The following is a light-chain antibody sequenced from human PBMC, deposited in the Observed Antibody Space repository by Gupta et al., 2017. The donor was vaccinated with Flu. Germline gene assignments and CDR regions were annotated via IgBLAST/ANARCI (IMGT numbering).Light chain of an antibody. CDR2: DDS. V-gene: IGLV3-21*02. J-gene: IGLJ3*02. CDR1: NIGSKS. CDR3: QVWDSSSDHPWV. Sequence: SYVLTPPPSVSAAPGQTARITCGGNNIGSKSLHWYQQKPGQAPVLVVYDDSDRPSGIPERFSCSNSGNTATLTISRVEAGDEADYYCQVWDSSSDHPWVFGGGTKLTAL.